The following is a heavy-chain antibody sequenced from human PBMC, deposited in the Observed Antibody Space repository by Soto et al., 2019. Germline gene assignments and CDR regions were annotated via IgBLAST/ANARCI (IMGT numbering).Heavy chain of an antibody. CDR3: ARFGRAYDSSGYYSVYYGMDG. Sequence: GGSLRLCCAASGFTVSSNYMSWVRQAPGKGLEWVSVIYSGGSTYYADSVKGRFTISRDNSKNTLYLQMNSLRAEDTAVYYCARFGRAYDSSGYYSVYYGMDGWGQGTTVTVS. CDR1: GFTVSSNY. CDR2: IYSGGST. V-gene: IGHV3-53*01. D-gene: IGHD3-22*01. J-gene: IGHJ6*02.